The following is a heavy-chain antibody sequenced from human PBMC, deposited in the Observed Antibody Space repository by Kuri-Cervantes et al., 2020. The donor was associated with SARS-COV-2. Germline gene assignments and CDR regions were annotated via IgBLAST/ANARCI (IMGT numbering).Heavy chain of an antibody. Sequence: ASVKVSCKASGYTFTSYYMHWVRQAPGQGLEWMGIINPSGGSTSYAQKFQGRVTMTRDTSTSTVYMELSSLRAEDTAVYYCARTGVVPAAPYYYYGMDVWGQGTTVTVSS. CDR2: INPSGGST. J-gene: IGHJ6*02. CDR1: GYTFTSYY. D-gene: IGHD2-2*01. CDR3: ARTGVVPAAPYYYYGMDV. V-gene: IGHV1-46*01.